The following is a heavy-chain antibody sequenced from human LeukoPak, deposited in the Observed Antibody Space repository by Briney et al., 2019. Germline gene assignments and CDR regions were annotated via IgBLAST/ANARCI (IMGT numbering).Heavy chain of an antibody. D-gene: IGHD1-7*01. CDR1: GFTFSSYA. Sequence: PGGSLRLSCAASGFTFSSYAMNWVRQAPGKGLEWVSSISSSSSYIYYADSVKGRFTISRDNAKNSLYLQMNSLRAEDTAVYYCARYNRNSGGIDPWGQGTLVTVSS. CDR3: ARYNRNSGGIDP. CDR2: ISSSSSYI. V-gene: IGHV3-21*01. J-gene: IGHJ5*02.